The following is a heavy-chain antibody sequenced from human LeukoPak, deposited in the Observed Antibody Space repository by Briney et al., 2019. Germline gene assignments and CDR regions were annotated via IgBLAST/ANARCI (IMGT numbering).Heavy chain of an antibody. CDR2: IHPNSGGT. J-gene: IGHJ3*01. CDR3: ARRGAGTRNAFDV. V-gene: IGHV1-2*02. CDR1: GYTFTGYY. Sequence: ASVMVSCKASGYTFTGYYVHWVRQAPGQGLEWMGWIHPNSGGTKYAQKFQGRVTMTRDTSISTVYMEVSRLTSDDTAVYYCARRGAGTRNAFDVWGQGTMVTVSS. D-gene: IGHD2-8*01.